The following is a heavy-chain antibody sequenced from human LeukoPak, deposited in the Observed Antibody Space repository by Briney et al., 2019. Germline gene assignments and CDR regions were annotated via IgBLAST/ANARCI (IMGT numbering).Heavy chain of an antibody. V-gene: IGHV3-7*01. Sequence: GGSLRLSCAASGFTFSSYAMHWVRQAPGKGLEWVANIKQDGSEKYYVDSVKGRFTISRDNAKNSLYLQMNSLRAEDTAVYYCARGITELDYWGQGTLVTVSS. CDR3: ARGITELDY. J-gene: IGHJ4*02. D-gene: IGHD5-24*01. CDR2: IKQDGSEK. CDR1: GFTFSSYA.